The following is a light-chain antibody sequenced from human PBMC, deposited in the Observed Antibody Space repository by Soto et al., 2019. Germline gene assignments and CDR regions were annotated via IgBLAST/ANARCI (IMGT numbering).Light chain of an antibody. V-gene: IGLV1-44*01. CDR3: AAWDDSLNGGV. J-gene: IGLJ1*01. Sequence: QSVLTQPPSASGTPGQRVTISCSGSSSNIGSNLVNWYQQFPGTAPKLLIYNNNQRPSGFPGRFSGSKSCTSASLAVSWLQSVDEADYYCAAWDDSLNGGVFGTGTKFTVL. CDR2: NNN. CDR1: SSNIGSNL.